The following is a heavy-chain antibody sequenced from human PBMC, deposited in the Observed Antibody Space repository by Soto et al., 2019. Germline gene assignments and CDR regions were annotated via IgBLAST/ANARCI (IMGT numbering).Heavy chain of an antibody. J-gene: IGHJ4*02. D-gene: IGHD3-22*01. CDR1: GFMFNNYA. CDR2: VSVSGGTT. Sequence: GGSLRLSCAASGFMFNNYAMSWVRQAPGKGLEWVSTVSVSGGTTYYADSLKGRFTISRDNSRKTVYLQMNRLRADDTAIYYCAKGLYYYDSSGYRLFDYWGQGTLLTVSS. V-gene: IGHV3-23*01. CDR3: AKGLYYYDSSGYRLFDY.